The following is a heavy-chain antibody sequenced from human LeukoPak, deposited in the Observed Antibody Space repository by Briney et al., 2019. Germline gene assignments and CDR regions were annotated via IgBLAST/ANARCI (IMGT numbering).Heavy chain of an antibody. J-gene: IGHJ6*02. CDR3: AKRMVWVFYGMDV. Sequence: GGSLRLSCAASGFTFSNYAMSWVRQAPGKGLEWVSFISGSGGSASYADSVKGRFTISRGNSKNTLYLQMNSLRAEDTAVYYCAKRMVWVFYGMDVWGQGTTVTVSS. CDR1: GFTFSNYA. V-gene: IGHV3-23*01. CDR2: ISGSGGSA. D-gene: IGHD3-10*01.